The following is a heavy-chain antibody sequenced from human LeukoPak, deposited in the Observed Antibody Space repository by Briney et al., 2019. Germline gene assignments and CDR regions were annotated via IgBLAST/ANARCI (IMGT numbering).Heavy chain of an antibody. CDR3: ARTAGYYYGSGSYYAWFDP. Sequence: SETLSLTCAVYGGSFSGYYWSWIRQPPGKGLEWIGEIHHSGSTNYSPSLKSRVTISVDKSKNQFSLKLSSVTAADTAVYYCARTAGYYYGSGSYYAWFDPWGQGTLVTVSS. V-gene: IGHV4-34*01. CDR2: IHHSGST. D-gene: IGHD3-10*01. J-gene: IGHJ5*02. CDR1: GGSFSGYY.